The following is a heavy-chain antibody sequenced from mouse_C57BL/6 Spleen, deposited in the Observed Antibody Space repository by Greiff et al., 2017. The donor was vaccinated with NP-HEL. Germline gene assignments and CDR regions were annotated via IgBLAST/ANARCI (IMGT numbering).Heavy chain of an antibody. CDR3: ARYYYGSSYVVYFDV. D-gene: IGHD1-1*01. CDR2: INPNNGGT. Sequence: EVQLQQSGPELVKPGASVKIPCKASGYTFTDYNMDWVKQSHGKSLEWIGDINPNNGGTIYNQKFKGKATLTVDKSSSTAYMELRSLTSEDTAVYYCARYYYGSSYVVYFDVWGTGTTVTVSS. J-gene: IGHJ1*03. V-gene: IGHV1-18*01. CDR1: GYTFTDYN.